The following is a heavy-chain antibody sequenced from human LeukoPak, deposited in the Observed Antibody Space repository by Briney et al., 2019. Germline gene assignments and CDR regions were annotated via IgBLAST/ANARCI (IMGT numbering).Heavy chain of an antibody. Sequence: ASVTVSCKASGYTFTSYGISWVRQAPGQGLEWMGWISAYNGNTNYAQKLQGRVTMTTDTSTSTAYMELRSLRPDDTAVYYCARDVDAEYFDYWGQGTLVTVSS. D-gene: IGHD5-12*01. V-gene: IGHV1-18*01. CDR3: ARDVDAEYFDY. J-gene: IGHJ4*02. CDR2: ISAYNGNT. CDR1: GYTFTSYG.